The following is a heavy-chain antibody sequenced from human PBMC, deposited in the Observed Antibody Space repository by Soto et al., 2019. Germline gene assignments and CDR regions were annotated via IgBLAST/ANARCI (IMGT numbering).Heavy chain of an antibody. CDR2: ISWNSGSI. CDR3: AKGAGFGESKVYYFDY. D-gene: IGHD3-10*01. Sequence: EVQLVESGGGLVQPGRSLRLSCAASGFTFDDYAMHWVRQAPGKGLEWVSGISWNSGSIGYADSVKGRFTISRDNAKNSLYLQMNSLRAEDTALYYCAKGAGFGESKVYYFDYWGQGTLVTVSS. V-gene: IGHV3-9*01. CDR1: GFTFDDYA. J-gene: IGHJ4*02.